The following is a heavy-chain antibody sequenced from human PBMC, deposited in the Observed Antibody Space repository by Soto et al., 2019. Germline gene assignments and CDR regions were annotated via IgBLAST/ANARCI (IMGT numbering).Heavy chain of an antibody. CDR1: GYTFTSYA. V-gene: IGHV1-3*01. Sequence: ASVKVSCTASGYTFTSYAMHWVRQAPGQRLEWMGWINAGNGNTKYSQKFQGRVTITRDTSASTAYMELSSLRSEDTAVYYCARGEDYYDSSGYYLYWGQGTLVTVSS. J-gene: IGHJ4*02. CDR3: ARGEDYYDSSGYYLY. D-gene: IGHD3-22*01. CDR2: INAGNGNT.